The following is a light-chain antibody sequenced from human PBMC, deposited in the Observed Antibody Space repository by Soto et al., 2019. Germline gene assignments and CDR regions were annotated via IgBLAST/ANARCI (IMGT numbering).Light chain of an antibody. Sequence: EIVLTQSPATLSLSPGERATLSCRASQSVNNHVAWYQQKPGQPPRLLIYDASNRATGIPARFSGSGSGTDFTLTISSLEPEDFAVYYCQQRTNWPPKLTFGGGTKVEIK. CDR3: QQRTNWPPKLT. CDR1: QSVNNH. CDR2: DAS. V-gene: IGKV3-11*01. J-gene: IGKJ4*01.